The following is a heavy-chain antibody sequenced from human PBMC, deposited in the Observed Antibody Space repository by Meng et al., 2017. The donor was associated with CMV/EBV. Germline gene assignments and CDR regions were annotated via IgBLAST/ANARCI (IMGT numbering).Heavy chain of an antibody. CDR1: GYSFTSYW. CDR2: IYPGDSDT. V-gene: IGHV5-51*01. CDR3: ARQGEAREYYYYGMDV. J-gene: IGHJ6*02. D-gene: IGHD1-26*01. Sequence: GESLKISCKGSGYSFTSYWIGWVRQMPGKGLEWMGIIYPGDSDTRYSPSFQGQVTISADKSISTAYLQWSSLKASDTPMYYCARQGEAREYYYYGMDVWGQGTTVTVSS.